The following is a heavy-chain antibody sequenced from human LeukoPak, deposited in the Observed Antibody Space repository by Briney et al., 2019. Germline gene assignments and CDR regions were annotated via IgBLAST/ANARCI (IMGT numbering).Heavy chain of an antibody. CDR1: GGSISGYY. CDR2: IYYSGST. Sequence: SETLSLTCTVSGGSISGYYWSWIRQPPGQGLEWIAYIYYSGSTNYNPSLKSRVTISVDTSKNQFSLKLSSVTAADTAVYYCARMNYGDFDYWGQGTLVTVSS. V-gene: IGHV4-59*01. CDR3: ARMNYGDFDY. D-gene: IGHD4-17*01. J-gene: IGHJ4*02.